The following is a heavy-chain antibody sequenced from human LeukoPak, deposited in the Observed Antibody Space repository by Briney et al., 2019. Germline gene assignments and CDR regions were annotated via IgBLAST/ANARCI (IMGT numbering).Heavy chain of an antibody. V-gene: IGHV3-23*01. Sequence: GGSLRLSCAASGFTFSSYAMSWVRQAPGKGLEWVSSITADGANTYLADSVRGRFTISRDNSKNTVYLQMNSLRAEDTAVYYCAKATLGSCGGVRCYPFDYWGQGTLLTVSS. D-gene: IGHD2-15*01. CDR2: ITADGANT. CDR1: GFTFSSYA. J-gene: IGHJ4*02. CDR3: AKATLGSCGGVRCYPFDY.